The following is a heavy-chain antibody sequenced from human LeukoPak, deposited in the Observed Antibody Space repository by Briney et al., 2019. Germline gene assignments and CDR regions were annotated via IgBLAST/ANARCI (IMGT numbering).Heavy chain of an antibody. CDR2: ISGSGGST. CDR1: GFTFSSYA. V-gene: IGHV3-23*01. D-gene: IGHD2-2*02. Sequence: GGSLRLSCVASGFTFSSYAMSWVRQAPGKGLEWVSAISGSGGSTYYADSVKGRFTISRDNSKNTLYLQMNSLRAEDTAVYYCAKDGVVVPAAIRKYYYYYYMDVWGKGTTVTVSS. CDR3: AKDGVVVPAAIRKYYYYYYMDV. J-gene: IGHJ6*03.